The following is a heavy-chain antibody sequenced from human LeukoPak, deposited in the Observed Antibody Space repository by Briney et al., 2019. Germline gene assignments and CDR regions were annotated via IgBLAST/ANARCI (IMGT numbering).Heavy chain of an antibody. CDR1: GGSVSSSKYL. CDR2: ISYSGNA. J-gene: IGHJ4*02. V-gene: IGHV4-39*07. D-gene: IGHD2-21*01. CDR3: AGLGVMVLVYQFES. Sequence: SETLSLTCAVSGGSVSSSKYLWGWIRQPPGKELEWIGSISYSGNADYNPSHRSRVTLSVDTSKSQFSLKLTSVTAADSAVYYCAGLGVMVLVYQFESWGQGTPVTVSS.